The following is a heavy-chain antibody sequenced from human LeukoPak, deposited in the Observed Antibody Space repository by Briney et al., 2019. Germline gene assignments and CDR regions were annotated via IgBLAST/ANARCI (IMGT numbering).Heavy chain of an antibody. CDR3: ARDSKSSGWYGGFDY. V-gene: IGHV3-11*04. Sequence: PAGSLRLSCAASGFTFSDYYMSWIRQAPGNGLEWVSYISSSGSTIYYADSVKGRFTISRDNAKNSLYLQMNSLRAEDTAVYYCARDSKSSGWYGGFDYWGQGTLVTVSS. CDR1: GFTFSDYY. D-gene: IGHD6-19*01. CDR2: ISSSGSTI. J-gene: IGHJ4*02.